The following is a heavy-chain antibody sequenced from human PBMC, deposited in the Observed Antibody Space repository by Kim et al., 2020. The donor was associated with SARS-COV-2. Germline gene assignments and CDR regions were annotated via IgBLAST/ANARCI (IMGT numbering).Heavy chain of an antibody. Sequence: NPSLKSRVTISVDTSKNQFSLKLSSVPAADTAVYYCARAIMTTVTAHFDYWGQGTLVTVSS. V-gene: IGHV4-39*07. D-gene: IGHD4-4*01. J-gene: IGHJ4*02. CDR3: ARAIMTTVTAHFDY.